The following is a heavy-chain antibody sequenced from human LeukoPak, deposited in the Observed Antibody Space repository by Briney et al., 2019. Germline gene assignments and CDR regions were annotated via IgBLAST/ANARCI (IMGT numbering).Heavy chain of an antibody. J-gene: IGHJ6*03. CDR3: ARGVSCSSTSCYSYMDV. CDR1: GGSFSGYY. D-gene: IGHD2-2*01. CDR2: INHSGST. V-gene: IGHV4-34*01. Sequence: PSETLSLTCAVYGGSFSGYYWSWIRQPPGPGQEWIGEINHSGSTNYNPSLKSRVTISVDTSKNQFSLKLSSVTAADTAVYYCARGVSCSSTSCYSYMDVWGKGTTVTVSS.